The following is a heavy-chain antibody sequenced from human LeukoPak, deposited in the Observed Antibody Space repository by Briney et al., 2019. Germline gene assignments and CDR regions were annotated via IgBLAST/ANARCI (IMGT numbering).Heavy chain of an antibody. J-gene: IGHJ4*02. Sequence: GGSLRLSCAASGFTLSSYSMNWVRQAPGKGLEWVSSISSSSSYIYYADSVKGRFTISRDNAKNSLYLQMNSLRAEDTAVYYCARVAYCGGDCYSSDYWGQGTLVTVSS. D-gene: IGHD2-21*02. CDR3: ARVAYCGGDCYSSDY. CDR1: GFTLSSYS. V-gene: IGHV3-21*01. CDR2: ISSSSSYI.